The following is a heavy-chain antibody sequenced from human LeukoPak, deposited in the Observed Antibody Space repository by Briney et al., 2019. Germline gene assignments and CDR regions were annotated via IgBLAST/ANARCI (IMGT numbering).Heavy chain of an antibody. CDR1: RGSLNSYA. D-gene: IGHD2-8*01. CDR3: ATSPEVYGTYYFDY. Sequence: SVQVSYKPSRGSLNSYAISWVRQAPGQGLEGMGGIIPIFGTANYAQKSQGRVTITTDESTSTAYMELSSLRSEDTAVYYCATSPEVYGTYYFDYWGQGTLVTVSS. V-gene: IGHV1-69*05. J-gene: IGHJ4*02. CDR2: IIPIFGTA.